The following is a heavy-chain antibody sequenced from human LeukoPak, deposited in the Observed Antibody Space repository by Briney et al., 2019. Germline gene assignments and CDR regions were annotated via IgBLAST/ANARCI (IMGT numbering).Heavy chain of an antibody. J-gene: IGHJ4*02. D-gene: IGHD3-22*01. CDR3: ARCSPGYYDSSGYCFDY. CDR2: INHSGST. CDR1: GGSFSGYY. Sequence: PSETLSLTCAVYGGSFSGYYWSWIRQPPGKGLEWIGEINHSGSTNYNPSLKSRVTISVDTSKNQFSLKLSSVTAADTAVYYCARCSPGYYDSSGYCFDYWGQGTLVTVSS. V-gene: IGHV4-34*01.